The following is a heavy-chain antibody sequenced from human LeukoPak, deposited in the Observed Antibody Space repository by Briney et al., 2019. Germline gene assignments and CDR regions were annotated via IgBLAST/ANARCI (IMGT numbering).Heavy chain of an antibody. CDR1: GYNFSSYY. D-gene: IGHD1/OR15-1a*01. J-gene: IGHJ3*01. CDR3: ARNKTAVSVVDAFDV. V-gene: IGHV1-2*02. CDR2: INPNNGKT. Sequence: ASVKVSCRASGYNFSSYYIHWVRQAPGQGLTWMGWINPNNGKTKYAPRFQGRVTMTWDTSINTAYVDLSGLRSDDTAVSYCARNKTAVSVVDAFDVWGQGTVVTVSS.